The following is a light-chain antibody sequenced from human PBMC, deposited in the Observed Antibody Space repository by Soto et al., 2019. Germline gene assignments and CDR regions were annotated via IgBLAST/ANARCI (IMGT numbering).Light chain of an antibody. CDR2: DTF. CDR1: QDISNY. J-gene: IGKJ4*01. V-gene: IGKV1-33*01. CDR3: QQYDNLPLT. Sequence: DIQMTKSPSSLSASVGDSVTITCQASQDISNYLNWYQQKPGKAPKLLIYDTFNLETGVPSRFSGGVSGTDFTLIISNLQPEDFATYVCQQYDNLPLTFGGATKVDLK.